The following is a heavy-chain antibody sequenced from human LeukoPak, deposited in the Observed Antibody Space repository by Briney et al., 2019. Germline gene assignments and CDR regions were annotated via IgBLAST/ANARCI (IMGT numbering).Heavy chain of an antibody. D-gene: IGHD3-3*01. CDR2: INHSGST. CDR1: GGSFSGYY. V-gene: IGHV4-34*01. CDR3: ARPSGDFWSGYHYYMDV. Sequence: SETLSLTCAVYGGSFSGYYWSWIRQPPGKGLVWIGEINHSGSTNYNPSLKSRVTISVDTSKNQFSLKLSSVTAADTAVYYCARPSGDFWSGYHYYMDVWGKGTTVTVSS. J-gene: IGHJ6*03.